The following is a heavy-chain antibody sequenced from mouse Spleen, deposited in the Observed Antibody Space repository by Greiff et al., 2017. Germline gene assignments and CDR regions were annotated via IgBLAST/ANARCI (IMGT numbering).Heavy chain of an antibody. CDR3: AREGRGPWFAY. Sequence: EVQRVESGGGLVKPGGSLKLSCAASGFTFSSYAMSWVRQTPEKRLEWVATISSGGSYTYYPDSVKGRFTISRDNAKNTLYLQMSSLRSEDTAMYYCAREGRGPWFAYWGQGTLVTVSA. V-gene: IGHV5-9-3*01. CDR1: GFTFSSYA. CDR2: ISSGGSYT. J-gene: IGHJ3*01.